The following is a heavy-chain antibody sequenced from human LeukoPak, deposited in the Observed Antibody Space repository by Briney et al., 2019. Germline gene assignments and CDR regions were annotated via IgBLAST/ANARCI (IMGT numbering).Heavy chain of an antibody. V-gene: IGHV3-23*01. D-gene: IGHD5-18*01. CDR1: GFTFSSYA. CDR3: AKAYSYGTYYFDY. J-gene: IGHJ4*02. CDR2: ISGSGGST. Sequence: GGSLRLSCAASGFTFSSYAMSWVRQAPGKGLEWVSAISGSGGSTYYADSVKGRFTISRDNSRNTLYLQMNSLRAEDTAVYYCAKAYSYGTYYFDYWGQGTLVTVSS.